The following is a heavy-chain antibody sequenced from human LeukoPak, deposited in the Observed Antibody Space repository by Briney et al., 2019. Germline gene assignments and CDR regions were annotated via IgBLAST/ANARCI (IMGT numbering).Heavy chain of an antibody. J-gene: IGHJ4*02. D-gene: IGHD2/OR15-2a*01. CDR2: ISSSSSTI. Sequence: GGSLRLSCAASGFTFSSYSMNWVRQAPGKGLEWVSYISSSSSTIYYADSVKGRFTISRDNSKNTLYLQMNTLRAEDTAVYYCARNINGPDYWGQGTLVTVSS. CDR3: ARNINGPDY. CDR1: GFTFSSYS. V-gene: IGHV3-48*01.